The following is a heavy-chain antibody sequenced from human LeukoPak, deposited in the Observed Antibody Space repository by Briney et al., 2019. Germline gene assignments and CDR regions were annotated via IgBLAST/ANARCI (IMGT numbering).Heavy chain of an antibody. J-gene: IGHJ5*02. V-gene: IGHV3-30*03. CDR2: ISYDGSNK. D-gene: IGHD3-9*01. CDR1: GFTFSSYG. Sequence: PGRSLRLSCAASGFTFSSYGMHWVRQAPGKGLEWVAVISYDGSNKYYADSVKGRFTISRDNSKNTLYLQMNSLRVEDTAVYYCARDPYVLTGYWWFDPWGQGTLVTVSS. CDR3: ARDPYVLTGYWWFDP.